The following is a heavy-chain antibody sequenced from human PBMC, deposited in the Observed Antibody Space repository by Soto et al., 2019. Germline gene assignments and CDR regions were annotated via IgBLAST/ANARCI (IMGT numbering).Heavy chain of an antibody. V-gene: IGHV3-30*04. CDR2: ITDDGSTT. CDR3: ARGGGYDSLTFDQ. D-gene: IGHD5-12*01. Sequence: QVHLVESGGGVVQPGASLRLSCTASGFSFSDFAMNWVRQAPGKGLEWVAVITDDGSTTYYADSVKGRFNISRDNSKNTVSLQLHSLSVDDTAVYYCARGGGYDSLTFDQWGQGTLVSVSS. CDR1: GFSFSDFA. J-gene: IGHJ4*02.